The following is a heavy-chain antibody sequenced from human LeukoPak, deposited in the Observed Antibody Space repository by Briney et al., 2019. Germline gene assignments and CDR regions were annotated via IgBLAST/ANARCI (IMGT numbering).Heavy chain of an antibody. V-gene: IGHV1-46*01. CDR3: ARVMSGYDSSGYSSKMFDY. D-gene: IGHD3-22*01. CDR1: GYTXTSYY. CDR2: INPSGGST. J-gene: IGHJ4*02. Sequence: ASVKVSCKASGYTXTSYYMHWVRQAPGQGLEWMGIINPSGGSTSYAQKFQGRVTMTRDTSTSTVYMELSSLRPEDTAVYYCARVMSGYDSSGYSSKMFDYWGQGTLVTVSS.